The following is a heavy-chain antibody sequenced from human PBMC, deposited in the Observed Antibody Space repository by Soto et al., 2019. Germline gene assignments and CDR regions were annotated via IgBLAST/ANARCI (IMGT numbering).Heavy chain of an antibody. J-gene: IGHJ4*02. Sequence: GESLKISCKGSGYSFTSYWISWVRQMPGKGLEWMGRIDPSDSYTNYSPSFQGHVTISADKSISTAYLQWSSLKASDTAMYYCARHSTTLRPGIEAAGTLYYFDYWGQGNLVTVSS. CDR1: GYSFTSYW. CDR3: ARHSTTLRPGIEAAGTLYYFDY. CDR2: IDPSDSYT. V-gene: IGHV5-10-1*01. D-gene: IGHD6-13*01.